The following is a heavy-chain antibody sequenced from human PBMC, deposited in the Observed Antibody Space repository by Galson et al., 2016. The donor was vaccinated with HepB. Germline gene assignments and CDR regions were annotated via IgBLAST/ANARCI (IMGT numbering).Heavy chain of an antibody. CDR2: IIPMFGTT. D-gene: IGHD3-9*01. J-gene: IGHJ3*02. V-gene: IGHV1-69*06. CDR3: ATRTPSYDILTGYNAFDM. Sequence: SVKVSCKASGGTFSSYAIIWVRQAPGQGLEWMGGIIPMFGTTNYAQKFQGRVTIIVDKSTTTSYMELSSLRSEDTAMYYCATRTPSYDILTGYNAFDMWGQGTMVIVSS. CDR1: GGTFSSYA.